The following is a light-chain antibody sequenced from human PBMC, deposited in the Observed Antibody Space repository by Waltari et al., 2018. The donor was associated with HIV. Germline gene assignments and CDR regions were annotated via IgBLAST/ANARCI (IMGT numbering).Light chain of an antibody. CDR1: TSILYSANNKNY. CDR3: QQYYSTPWT. CDR2: WAS. Sequence: DIVMLQSPDSLTVSLGERATINCKSSTSILYSANNKNYLTWYQQKPGQPPKLLIYWASTRESVVPDRFSGSGSGTDFTLTISSLQAEDVAVYYCQQYYSTPWTFGQGTKVEIK. V-gene: IGKV4-1*01. J-gene: IGKJ1*01.